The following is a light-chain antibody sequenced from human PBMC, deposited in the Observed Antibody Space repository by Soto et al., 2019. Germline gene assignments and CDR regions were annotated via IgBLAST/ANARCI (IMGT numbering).Light chain of an antibody. CDR2: GAS. J-gene: IGKJ2*01. V-gene: IGKV3-15*01. CDR1: QSVSSN. Sequence: EIVMTQSPATLSVSPGERATLSCRASQSVSSNLAWYQQKPGQAPRLLIYGASTRATGIPGRFSGSGSGTEFTLTISSLQSEDFAVYYCQQYSKWPMYTFGQGNKLEIK. CDR3: QQYSKWPMYT.